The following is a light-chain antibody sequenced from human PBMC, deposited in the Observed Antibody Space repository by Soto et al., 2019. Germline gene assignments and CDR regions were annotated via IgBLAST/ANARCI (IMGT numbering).Light chain of an antibody. V-gene: IGKV2-28*01. J-gene: IGKJ2*01. Sequence: DIVMTQSPLSLPVTPGEPASISCRSSQSLLYSNGYNYFDWYLQKPGQSPQLLIYLGSSRAPGVPDRFSGSGSGTDFTLKISRVEAEDVGVYYCMQALQTPYTFGQGTKLEIK. CDR2: LGS. CDR1: QSLLYSNGYNY. CDR3: MQALQTPYT.